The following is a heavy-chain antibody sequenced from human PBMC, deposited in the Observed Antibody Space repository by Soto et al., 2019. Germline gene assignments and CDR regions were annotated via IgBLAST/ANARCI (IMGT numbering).Heavy chain of an antibody. D-gene: IGHD2-2*01. J-gene: IGHJ4*02. CDR1: GYSLTNYG. V-gene: IGHV1-18*01. Sequence: QIQLVQSGAEVKKPGASVKVSCKASGYSLTNYGTSWVRQAPGQGLEWMGWSAYNGNTHYAQKFQGRVAMTTDTSASTAFMELRGLRSDDTATYFWARGGYCSSRSCPQLDHWGQGTLVTVSS. CDR3: ARGGYCSSRSCPQLDH. CDR2: SAYNGNT.